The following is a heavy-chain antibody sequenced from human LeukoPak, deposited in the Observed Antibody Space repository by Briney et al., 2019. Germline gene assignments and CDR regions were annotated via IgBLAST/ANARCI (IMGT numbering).Heavy chain of an antibody. D-gene: IGHD6-13*01. CDR2: IYYSGST. CDR3: ARVAAGIGFSQH. J-gene: IGHJ1*01. V-gene: IGHV4-39*01. Sequence: SETLSLTCTVSGGSISSSSYYWGWIRQPPGKGLEWIGSIYYSGSTYYNPSLKSRVTISVDTSKNQFSLKLSSVTAADTAVYYCARVAAGIGFSQHWGQGTLVTVSS. CDR1: GGSISSSSYY.